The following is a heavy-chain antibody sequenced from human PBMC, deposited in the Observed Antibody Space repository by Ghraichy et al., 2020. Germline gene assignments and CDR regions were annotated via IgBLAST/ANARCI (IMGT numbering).Heavy chain of an antibody. J-gene: IGHJ4*02. CDR1: GFSLSTSEVG. V-gene: IGHV2-5*02. Sequence: SGPTLVKPTQTLTLTCTLSGFSLSTSEVGVGWIRQPPGKDLEWLAVIRWDGNTRYSPSLKNRLTITRVTFKNQVVLTMTNMDPVDTGTYYCAHRRYYDSSGYDYWGQGTLVTVAS. CDR2: IRWDGNT. CDR3: AHRRYYDSSGYDY. D-gene: IGHD3-22*01.